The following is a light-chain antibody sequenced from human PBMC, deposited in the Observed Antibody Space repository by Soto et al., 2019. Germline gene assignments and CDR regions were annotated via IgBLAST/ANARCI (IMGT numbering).Light chain of an antibody. J-gene: IGKJ5*01. CDR1: QGISRA. Sequence: AIQLTQSPSSLSASVGDRVTITCRASQGISRALAWYQQKPGKPPKLLIFDASSLESGVPSRFSGSGSGTDFTLTISSLQPEDFTTYYCQQFKTYPLTFGQGTRLEIK. CDR3: QQFKTYPLT. V-gene: IGKV1-13*02. CDR2: DAS.